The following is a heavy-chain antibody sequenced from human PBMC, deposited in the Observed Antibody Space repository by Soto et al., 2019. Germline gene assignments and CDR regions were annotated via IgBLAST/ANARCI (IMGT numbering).Heavy chain of an antibody. CDR3: ARVSGYDSQYYFDY. CDR1: GYTFTSYR. V-gene: IGHV1-18*01. D-gene: IGHD5-12*01. J-gene: IGHJ4*02. CDR2: ISAYNGNT. Sequence: ASVQVSCKASGYTFTSYRISWMRQAPGQGLEWMGWISAYNGNTNYAQKLQGRVTMTTDTSTSTAYMELRSLRSDDTAVYYCARVSGYDSQYYFDYWGQGTLVTVSS.